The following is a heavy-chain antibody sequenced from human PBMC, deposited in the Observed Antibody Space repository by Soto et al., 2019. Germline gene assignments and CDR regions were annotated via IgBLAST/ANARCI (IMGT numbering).Heavy chain of an antibody. V-gene: IGHV1-46*01. CDR1: GYTFTSYY. CDR2: INPSGGST. CDR3: ARDRSSRWFYFDY. Sequence: QVQLVQSGAEVKKPGASVKVSCKASGYTFTSYYLHWVRQAPGQGLEWMGIINPSGGSTSYAQKFQGRVTMTRDTSTSTVYIELSSLRIEDTAVYYCARDRSSRWFYFDYGGQGTLVTVSS. D-gene: IGHD2-2*01. J-gene: IGHJ4*02.